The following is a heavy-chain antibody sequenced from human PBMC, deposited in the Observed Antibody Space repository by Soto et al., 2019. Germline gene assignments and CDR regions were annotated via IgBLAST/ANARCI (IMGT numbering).Heavy chain of an antibody. D-gene: IGHD6-25*01. CDR2: IIPMFGTT. Sequence: QVQLVQSGPEVKKPGSSVKVSCKASADSFSNYAITWVRQAPGQGLECMGGIIPMFGTTNYAQKFQARVATTADESRSTVYRALKTLTSADTAVYFCAGWRSATSDDAFDVWGQGTMVKVSS. J-gene: IGHJ3*01. CDR1: ADSFSNYA. V-gene: IGHV1-69*01. CDR3: AGWRSATSDDAFDV.